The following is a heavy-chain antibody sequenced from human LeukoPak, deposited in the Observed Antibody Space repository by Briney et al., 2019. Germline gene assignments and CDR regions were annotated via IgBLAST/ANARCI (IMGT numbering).Heavy chain of an antibody. J-gene: IGHJ4*02. V-gene: IGHV4-38-2*02. CDR2: LYHSGYT. CDR3: ARAPLGYYDSSGYYYRANFYYFDY. D-gene: IGHD3-22*01. Sequence: PSETLSLTCTVSGYSISSGYYWGWIRQSPGKGLEWIGSLYHSGYTYYNPSLKSRVTISVDTSKNQFSLKLSSVTAADTAVYYCARAPLGYYDSSGYYYRANFYYFDYWGQGTLVTVSS. CDR1: GYSISSGYY.